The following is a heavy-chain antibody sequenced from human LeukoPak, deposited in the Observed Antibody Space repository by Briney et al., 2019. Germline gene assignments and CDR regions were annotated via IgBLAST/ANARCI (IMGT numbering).Heavy chain of an antibody. Sequence: PGGSLRLSCAASGFTFSDYYMSWIRQAPGKGLEWVSYISSISSYTNYADSVKGRFTISRDNAKNSLYLQMNSLRAEDTAVYCCARAARYYGSGFDAFDIWGQGTMVTVSA. J-gene: IGHJ3*02. D-gene: IGHD3-10*01. CDR3: ARAARYYGSGFDAFDI. CDR1: GFTFSDYY. V-gene: IGHV3-11*05. CDR2: ISSISSYT.